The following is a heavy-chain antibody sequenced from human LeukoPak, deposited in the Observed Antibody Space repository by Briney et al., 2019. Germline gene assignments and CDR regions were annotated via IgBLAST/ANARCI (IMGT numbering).Heavy chain of an antibody. CDR2: IYYSGST. J-gene: IGHJ5*02. CDR3: ARDRFGVREVIWFDP. D-gene: IGHD3-10*01. CDR1: GGSISSGGYY. Sequence: SETLSLTCTVSGGSISSGGYYWSWIRQHPGKGLEWIGYIYYSGSTYYNPSLKSRVTISVDTSKNQFSLKLSSVTAADTAVYYCARDRFGVREVIWFDPWGQGTLVTVSS. V-gene: IGHV4-31*03.